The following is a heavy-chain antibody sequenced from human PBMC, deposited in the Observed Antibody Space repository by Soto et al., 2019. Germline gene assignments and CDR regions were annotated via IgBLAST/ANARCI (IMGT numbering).Heavy chain of an antibody. V-gene: IGHV3-30-3*01. J-gene: IGHJ6*02. Sequence: QGQLVESGGGVVQPGRSPRLSCAASGFTFSNYAIHWVRQAPGKGLEWVAVISYDGSNKYYTDSVKGRFIISRDNSENTLYLQMSSLRAEDTAVYYCARDYSYQRSMDVWGQGTTVTVSS. D-gene: IGHD2-15*01. CDR3: ARDYSYQRSMDV. CDR1: GFTFSNYA. CDR2: ISYDGSNK.